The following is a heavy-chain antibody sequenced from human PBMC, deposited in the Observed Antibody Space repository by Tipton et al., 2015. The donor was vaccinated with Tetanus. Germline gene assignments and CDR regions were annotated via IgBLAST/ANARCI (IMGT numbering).Heavy chain of an antibody. J-gene: IGHJ3*02. CDR1: GFTFSSHW. CDR3: AKDMVPVAGTEAFDI. D-gene: IGHD6-19*01. V-gene: IGHV3-74*01. Sequence: SLRLSCAASGFTFSSHWMHWVRQAPGRGLVWVSRINTEGGSTNYADSVKGRFTISRDNAKNTLYLQMNSLRAEDTALYYCAKDMVPVAGTEAFDIWGQGTMVTVSS. CDR2: INTEGGST.